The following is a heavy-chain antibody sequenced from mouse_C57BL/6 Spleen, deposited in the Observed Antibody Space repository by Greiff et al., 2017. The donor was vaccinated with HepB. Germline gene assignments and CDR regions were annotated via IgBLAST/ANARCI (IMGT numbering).Heavy chain of an antibody. CDR1: GYTFTSYW. Sequence: QVQLQHPGAELVRPGSSVKLSCKASGYTFTSYWMDWVKQRPGQGLEWIGNIYPSDSETHYNQKFKDKATLTVDKSSSTAYMQLSSLRSEDSAVYYCAREGGYYGSSDGWGTGTTVTVSS. V-gene: IGHV1-61*01. CDR2: IYPSDSET. CDR3: AREGGYYGSSDG. D-gene: IGHD1-1*01. J-gene: IGHJ1*03.